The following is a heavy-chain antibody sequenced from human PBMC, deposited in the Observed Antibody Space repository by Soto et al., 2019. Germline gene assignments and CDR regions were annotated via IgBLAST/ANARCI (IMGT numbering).Heavy chain of an antibody. CDR1: GYTFTSYG. CDR3: ARDYYHRSGYSNWFDP. V-gene: IGHV1-18*01. J-gene: IGHJ5*02. D-gene: IGHD3-22*01. Sequence: ASVKVSCKASGYTFTSYGISWVRQAPGQGLEWMGWISAYNGNTNYAQKLQGRVTMTTDTSTSTAYMELRSLRSDDTAVYYCARDYYHRSGYSNWFDPWGQGTLVTVSS. CDR2: ISAYNGNT.